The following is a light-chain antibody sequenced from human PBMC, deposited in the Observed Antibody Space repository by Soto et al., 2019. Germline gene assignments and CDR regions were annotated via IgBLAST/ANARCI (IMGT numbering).Light chain of an antibody. V-gene: IGKV3-15*01. CDR2: GAS. J-gene: IGKJ1*01. Sequence: EIVMTQSPATLSVSPGERATLSCRASQSVNSELAWYQQKPGQAPRLLIYGASTRATGIPARFSGSGSGTEFILTISSLQSEDFAVYYCQQYEHLKTFGQGTKVDIK. CDR1: QSVNSE. CDR3: QQYEHLKT.